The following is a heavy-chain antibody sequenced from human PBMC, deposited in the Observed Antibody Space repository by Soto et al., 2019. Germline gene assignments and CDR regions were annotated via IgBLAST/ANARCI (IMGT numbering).Heavy chain of an antibody. J-gene: IGHJ4*02. Sequence: QVQLQESGPGLVKPSQTLSLTCTVSGGSSSSAAYYWSWIRQHPGKGLEWIGYISHSGSTYYNPSLKSSVIISVDTSKNQFSLSLTSVTAADTAVYYCAREYTYGSNFFDCWGQGALVTVSS. V-gene: IGHV4-31*03. D-gene: IGHD2-2*02. CDR1: GGSSSSAAYY. CDR2: ISHSGST. CDR3: AREYTYGSNFFDC.